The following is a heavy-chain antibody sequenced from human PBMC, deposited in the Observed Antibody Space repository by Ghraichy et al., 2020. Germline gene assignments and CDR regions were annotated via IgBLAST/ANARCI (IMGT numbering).Heavy chain of an antibody. CDR3: AKDRDSGDYHWEGGSHR. D-gene: IGHD4-17*01. V-gene: IGHV3-23*01. Sequence: LSLTCAASGFTFRNYAMAWVRQAPGKGLKWVSAISGSRGNTYYADSVMGRFTISRDNSMNTLYLQLNSLSADDTAVYYCAKDRDSGDYHWEGGSHRWGQGTMVTVSS. J-gene: IGHJ3*01. CDR1: GFTFRNYA. CDR2: ISGSRGNT.